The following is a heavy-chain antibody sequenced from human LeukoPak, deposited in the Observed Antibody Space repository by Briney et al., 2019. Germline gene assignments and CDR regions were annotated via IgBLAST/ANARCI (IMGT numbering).Heavy chain of an antibody. Sequence: PSETLSLTCTVSGGSISSSSYYWGWIRQPPGKGLEWIGSIYYSGSTYYNPSLKSRVTISVDTSKNQFSLKLSSVTAADTAVYYCAREQYYDFWSGYWPFDYWGQGTLVTVSS. D-gene: IGHD3-3*01. CDR3: AREQYYDFWSGYWPFDY. CDR2: IYYSGST. J-gene: IGHJ4*02. CDR1: GGSISSSSYY. V-gene: IGHV4-39*07.